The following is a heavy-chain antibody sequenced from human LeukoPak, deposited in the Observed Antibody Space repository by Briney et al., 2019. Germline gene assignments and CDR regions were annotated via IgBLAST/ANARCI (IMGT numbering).Heavy chain of an antibody. CDR3: ARAPRIAAAGTIGFDP. CDR2: IYYSGST. CDR1: GGSISSYY. J-gene: IGHJ5*02. V-gene: IGHV4-59*12. D-gene: IGHD6-13*01. Sequence: SETLSLTCTVSGGSISSYYWSWLRQPPGKGLEWIGYIYYSGSTNYNPSLKSRVTISVDTSKNQFSLKLSSVTAADTAVYYCARAPRIAAAGTIGFDPWGQGTLVTVSS.